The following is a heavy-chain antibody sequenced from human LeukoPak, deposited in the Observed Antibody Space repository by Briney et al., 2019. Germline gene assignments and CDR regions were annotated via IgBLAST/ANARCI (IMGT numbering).Heavy chain of an antibody. J-gene: IGHJ5*02. D-gene: IGHD1-7*01. V-gene: IGHV4-38-2*01. CDR2: IYHTGNT. CDR1: GYSISSGYY. CDR3: ARLPYDWNYWFDP. Sequence: PSETLSLTCAVSGYSISSGYYWGWLRQPPGKGLEWIGSIYHTGNTYYNPSLKSPVAMSVDTSKNQFSLKLSSVTAADTAVYYCARLPYDWNYWFDPWGQGTLVTVSS.